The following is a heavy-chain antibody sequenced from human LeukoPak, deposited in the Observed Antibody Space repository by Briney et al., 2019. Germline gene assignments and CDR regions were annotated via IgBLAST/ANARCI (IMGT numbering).Heavy chain of an antibody. CDR3: ARDSSSWLYYFDY. D-gene: IGHD6-13*01. CDR1: GGSISSGGYY. Sequence: ASETLSLTCTVSGGSISSGGYYWSWIRQPPGKGLEWIGYIYHSGSTYYNPSLKSRVTISVDRSKNQFSLKLSSVTAADTAVYYCARDSSSWLYYFDYWGQGTLVTVSS. CDR2: IYHSGST. V-gene: IGHV4-30-2*01. J-gene: IGHJ4*02.